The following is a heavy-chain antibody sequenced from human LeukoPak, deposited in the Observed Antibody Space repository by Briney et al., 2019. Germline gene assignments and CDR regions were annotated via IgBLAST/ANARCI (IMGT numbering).Heavy chain of an antibody. Sequence: PGGSLRLSCAASAFTFNSYAMSWVRQPPGKGLGWVSTLSGSCGSTYYADSVKGRFTISRDNPKNTLYLQMNSLRAEHTAVYYCAKIVLVGATKYPFDIWGQETLVTVS. V-gene: IGHV3-23*01. CDR2: LSGSCGST. CDR1: AFTFNSYA. J-gene: IGHJ4*02. D-gene: IGHD1-26*01. CDR3: AKIVLVGATKYPFDI.